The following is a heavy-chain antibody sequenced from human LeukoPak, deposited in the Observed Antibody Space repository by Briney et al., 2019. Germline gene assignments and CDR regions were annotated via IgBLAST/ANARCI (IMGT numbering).Heavy chain of an antibody. J-gene: IGHJ6*02. V-gene: IGHV3-21*01. Sequence: GGSLRLSCAASGFTFSSYSMNWVRQAPGKGVEWVSSISSSSSYIYYADSVKGRFTISRDNAKNSLYLQMNSLRAEDTAVYYCARDPYYDSSGYSLPYYGMDVWGQGTTVTVSS. CDR1: GFTFSSYS. D-gene: IGHD3-22*01. CDR3: ARDPYYDSSGYSLPYYGMDV. CDR2: ISSSSSYI.